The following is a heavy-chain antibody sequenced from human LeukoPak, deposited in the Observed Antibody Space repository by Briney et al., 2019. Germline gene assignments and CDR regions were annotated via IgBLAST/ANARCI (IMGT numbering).Heavy chain of an antibody. J-gene: IGHJ4*02. Sequence: PSGTLSLTCAVSGGSVSHSNWWTWVRQSPGKGLEWIGEVHPSEGTNYNPSLKSRVTISLDKSKNQFSLKLSSVTAADTAVYYCARGQVDTAMAVFDYWGQGTLVTVSS. CDR1: GGSVSHSNW. CDR2: VHPSEGT. D-gene: IGHD5-18*01. V-gene: IGHV4-4*02. CDR3: ARGQVDTAMAVFDY.